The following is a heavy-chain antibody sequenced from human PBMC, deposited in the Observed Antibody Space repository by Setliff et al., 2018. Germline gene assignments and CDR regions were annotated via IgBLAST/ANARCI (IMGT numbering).Heavy chain of an antibody. CDR3: AREHVSGHSEY. D-gene: IGHD1-26*01. CDR2: IYPGDYDT. V-gene: IGHV5-51*01. J-gene: IGHJ4*02. Sequence: GESLKISCKASGYSFTTYWIAWVRQMPGKGLEWMGVIYPGDYDTQYSPSFQGQVTFSSDKSINTAYLQWSSLKASDTAIYYCAREHVSGHSEYWGQGTLVTVSS. CDR1: GYSFTTYW.